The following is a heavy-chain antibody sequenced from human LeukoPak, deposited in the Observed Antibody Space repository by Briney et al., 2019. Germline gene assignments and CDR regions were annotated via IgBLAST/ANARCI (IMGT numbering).Heavy chain of an antibody. D-gene: IGHD6-6*01. V-gene: IGHV4-30-2*01. CDR2: IYHSGST. CDR1: GGSISSGGYY. Sequence: PSQTLSLTCTVSGGSISSGGYYWSWIRQPPGKGLEWIGYIYHSGSTYYNPSLKSRVTISVDTSKNQFSLKLSSVTAADTAVYYCARGGQLVHAFDIWGQGTMVTVSS. CDR3: ARGGQLVHAFDI. J-gene: IGHJ3*02.